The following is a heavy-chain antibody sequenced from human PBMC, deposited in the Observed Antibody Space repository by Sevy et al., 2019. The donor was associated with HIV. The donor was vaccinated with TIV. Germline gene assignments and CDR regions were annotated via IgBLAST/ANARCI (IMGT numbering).Heavy chain of an antibody. V-gene: IGHV4-30-4*01. J-gene: IGHJ5*02. CDR2: IYYSGST. CDR1: GGSISSGDYY. CDR3: ARDIISNGGFGELLPYNWFDP. D-gene: IGHD3-10*01. Sequence: SETLSLTCTVSGGSISSGDYYWSWIRQPPGKGLEWIGYIYYSGSTYYNPSLKSRVTISVDTSKNQFSLKLSSVTAADTAVYYCARDIISNGGFGELLPYNWFDPRGQGTLVTVSS.